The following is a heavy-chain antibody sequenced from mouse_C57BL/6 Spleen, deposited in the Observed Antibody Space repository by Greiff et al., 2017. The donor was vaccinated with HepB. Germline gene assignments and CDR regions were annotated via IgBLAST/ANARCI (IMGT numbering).Heavy chain of an antibody. CDR2: ISGGGGNT. J-gene: IGHJ1*03. CDR3: ARQITTVVARYFDV. V-gene: IGHV5-9*01. Sequence: EVKLMESGGGLVKPGGSLKLSCAASGFTFSSYTMSWVRQTPEKRLEWVATISGGGGNTYYPDSVKGRFTISRDNAKNTLYLQMSSLRSEDTALYYCARQITTVVARYFDVWGTGTTVTVSS. D-gene: IGHD1-1*01. CDR1: GFTFSSYT.